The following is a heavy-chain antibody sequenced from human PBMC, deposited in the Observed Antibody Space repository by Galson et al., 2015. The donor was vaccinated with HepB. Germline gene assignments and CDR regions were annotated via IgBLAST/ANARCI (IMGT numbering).Heavy chain of an antibody. CDR2: IIPIFGTA. CDR3: ARVLGYGDGYNLDYSYGRDV. J-gene: IGHJ6*02. Sequence: SVKVSCKASGGTFSSYAISWVRQAPGQGLEWMGGIIPIFGTANYAQKFQGRVKITADESTSTAYMELSSLRSEDTAVYYCARVLGYGDGYNLDYSYGRDVWGQGTTVTVSS. V-gene: IGHV1-69*13. D-gene: IGHD5-24*01. CDR1: GGTFSSYA.